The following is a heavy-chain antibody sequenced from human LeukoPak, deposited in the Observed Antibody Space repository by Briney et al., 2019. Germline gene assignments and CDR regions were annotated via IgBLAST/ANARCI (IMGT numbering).Heavy chain of an antibody. CDR3: AREIRWEEVAGTSLVFDY. CDR1: GGSISSSSYY. CDR2: IYYSGST. D-gene: IGHD6-19*01. V-gene: IGHV4-39*07. J-gene: IGHJ4*02. Sequence: SETLSLTCTVSGGSISSSSYYWGWIRQPPGKGLEWIGSIYYSGSTYYNPSLKSRVTISVDTSKNQFSLKLSSVTAADTAVYYCAREIRWEEVAGTSLVFDYWGQGTLVTVSS.